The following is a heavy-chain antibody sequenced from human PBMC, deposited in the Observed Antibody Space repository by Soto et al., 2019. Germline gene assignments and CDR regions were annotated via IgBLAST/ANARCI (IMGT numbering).Heavy chain of an antibody. Sequence: GGSLRLSCAASGFTFSTYGMTWVRQGAGKGLEWVSATSGSGSATYYADSVKGRFTISRDNLDNILYLQMNSLRAEDAAIYYCAKGLHYDFWSGYSHHFDYWGQGTQVTVSS. D-gene: IGHD3-3*01. CDR1: GFTFSTYG. CDR3: AKGLHYDFWSGYSHHFDY. CDR2: TSGSGSAT. V-gene: IGHV3-23*01. J-gene: IGHJ4*02.